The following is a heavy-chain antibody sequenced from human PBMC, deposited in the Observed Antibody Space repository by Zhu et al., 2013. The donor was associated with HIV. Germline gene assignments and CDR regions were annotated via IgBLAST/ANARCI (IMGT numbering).Heavy chain of an antibody. J-gene: IGHJ4*02. CDR3: AGPLNDFWSGLGY. CDR2: GGT. V-gene: IGHV1-2*02. D-gene: IGHD3-3*01. Sequence: GGTNYPQKFHGRVTMTRDTSISTAYLEVSRLRSDDTAVYYCAGPLNDFWSGLGYWGQGTLVTVSS.